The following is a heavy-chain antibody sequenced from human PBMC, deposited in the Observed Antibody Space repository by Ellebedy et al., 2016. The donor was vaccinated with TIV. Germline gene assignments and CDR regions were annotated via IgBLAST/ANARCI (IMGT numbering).Heavy chain of an antibody. J-gene: IGHJ4*02. V-gene: IGHV1-18*01. D-gene: IGHD1-26*01. Sequence: AASVKVSCKASGYTFTSYGISWVRQAPGQGLEWMGWISAYNGNTNYAQKLQGRVTMTTDTPTSTAYMELRSLRSDDTAVYYCAVVGATGQIDYWGQGTLVTVSS. CDR2: ISAYNGNT. CDR3: AVVGATGQIDY. CDR1: GYTFTSYG.